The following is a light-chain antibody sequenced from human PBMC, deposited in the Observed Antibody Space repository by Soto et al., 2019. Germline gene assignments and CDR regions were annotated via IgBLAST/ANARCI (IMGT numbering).Light chain of an antibody. J-gene: IGKJ1*01. V-gene: IGKV1-5*03. CDR3: QHYNSYSEA. Sequence: DIQMTQSPSTLSGSVGDRVTITCRASQTISSWLACQQQKPRKAHKLLIYKAYTFTSGAQSRFSGSGSGTEFTLTIRRLQPDDFANYYCQHYNSYSEAFGQGTKVDIK. CDR2: KAY. CDR1: QTISSW.